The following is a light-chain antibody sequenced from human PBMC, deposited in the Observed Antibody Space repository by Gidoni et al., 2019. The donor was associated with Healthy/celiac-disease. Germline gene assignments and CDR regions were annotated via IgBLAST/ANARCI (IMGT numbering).Light chain of an antibody. V-gene: IGKV1-39*01. CDR2: AAS. J-gene: IGKJ1*01. CDR3: QQSYSTLWT. CDR1: QSISSY. Sequence: DIQMTQSPSSLSASVRDRVNITCRASQSISSYLNWYQQKPGKAPQLLIYAASSLQSGVPSRFSGSGSGTNFTLTISRLQAEEFATYYCQQSYSTLWTFGQGTKVEIK.